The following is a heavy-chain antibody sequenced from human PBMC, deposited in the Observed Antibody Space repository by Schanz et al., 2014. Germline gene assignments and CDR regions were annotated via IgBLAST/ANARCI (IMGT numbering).Heavy chain of an antibody. V-gene: IGHV1-8*01. CDR1: GYTFTSYD. J-gene: IGHJ4*02. CDR2: MNPNSGNP. CDR3: ARGRTFDY. Sequence: QVQLIQSGAEVKKLGASVKVSCTASGYTFTSYDINWVRQAPGQGLEWLGWMNPNSGNPGFAQKFRGRVTMTRNTSMSTAYIELHILTSEDTAVYYCARGRTFDYWGQGTLVTVSS.